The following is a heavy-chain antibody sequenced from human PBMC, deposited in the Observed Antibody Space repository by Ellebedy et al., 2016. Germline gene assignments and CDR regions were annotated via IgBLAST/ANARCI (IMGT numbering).Heavy chain of an antibody. J-gene: IGHJ4*02. CDR2: ISAYNGNI. CDR1: NYTFDAYG. V-gene: IGHV1-18*01. D-gene: IGHD3-9*01. Sequence: ASVKVSXKASNYTFDAYGLIWVRQAPGQGLEWMGWISAYNGNIKYAQKFQGRVTMTTDTSANIVYMELTSLRLEDTALYYCARDRRYFPGDFWGLGTLITVSS. CDR3: ARDRRYFPGDF.